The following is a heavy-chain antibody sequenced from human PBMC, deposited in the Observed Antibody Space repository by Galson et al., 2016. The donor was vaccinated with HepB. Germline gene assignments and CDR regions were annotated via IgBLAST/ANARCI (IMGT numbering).Heavy chain of an antibody. Sequence: SLRLSCAASGFAFSSYSVNWVRQAPGKGLEWVSSISSSSDYIFYAGSVKGRYTISRDNGKNSVFLQMNSLRAEDTAVYYCTTKTSGTYPFDYWGQGTLVTVSS. CDR1: GFAFSSYS. J-gene: IGHJ4*02. V-gene: IGHV3-21*01. CDR2: ISSSSDYI. D-gene: IGHD1-26*01. CDR3: TTKTSGTYPFDY.